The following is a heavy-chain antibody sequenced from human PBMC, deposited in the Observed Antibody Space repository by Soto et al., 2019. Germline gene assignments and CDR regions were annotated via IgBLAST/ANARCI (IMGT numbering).Heavy chain of an antibody. D-gene: IGHD1-26*01. CDR2: INGNTGHT. J-gene: IGHJ4*02. V-gene: IGHV1-18*01. CDR3: ARERKWEPLPY. Sequence: QVQLVQSGAEVREPGAPVKASCKTSVYTFSRYGITWLGQPPDQGLEGMGGINGNTGHTIYAMNLEDRLTISTDTSTSTAYMELRSLKSDDTAVYYCARERKWEPLPYWGQGTLVTVSS. CDR1: VYTFSRYG.